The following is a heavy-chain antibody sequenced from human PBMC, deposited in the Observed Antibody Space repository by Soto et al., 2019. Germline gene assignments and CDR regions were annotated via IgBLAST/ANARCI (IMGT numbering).Heavy chain of an antibody. D-gene: IGHD2-2*01. CDR1: GGSISSSSYY. V-gene: IGHV4-39*01. CDR3: ARYRCSSTSCYFSPYYYYGMDV. Sequence: RSLTCTVSGGSISSSSYYWGWIRQPPGKGLEWIGSIYYSGSTYYNPSLKSRVTISVDTSKNQFSLKLSSVTAADTAVYYCARYRCSSTSCYFSPYYYYGMDVWGQGTTVTVSS. CDR2: IYYSGST. J-gene: IGHJ6*02.